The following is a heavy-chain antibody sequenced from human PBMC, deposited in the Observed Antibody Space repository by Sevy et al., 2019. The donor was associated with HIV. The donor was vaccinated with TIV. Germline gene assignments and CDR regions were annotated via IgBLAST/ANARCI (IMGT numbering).Heavy chain of an antibody. V-gene: IGHV3-21*01. D-gene: IGHD3-10*01. CDR1: GFTFSSYS. CDR2: ISSSSSYI. CDR3: ARDRGGRGYYGSGSYYNYFDY. Sequence: GGSLRLSCAASGFTFSSYSMNWVRQAPGKGLEWVSSISSSSSYIYYADSVKGRFTISRDNAKNSLYLQMNSLRVEDTAVYYCARDRGGRGYYGSGSYYNYFDYWGQGTLVTVSS. J-gene: IGHJ4*02.